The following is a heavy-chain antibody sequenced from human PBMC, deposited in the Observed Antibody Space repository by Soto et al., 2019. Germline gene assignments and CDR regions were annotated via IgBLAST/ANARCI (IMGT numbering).Heavy chain of an antibody. J-gene: IGHJ6*02. CDR2: ISYDGSNK. V-gene: IGHV3-30-3*01. Sequence: VQLVESGGGVVQPGRSLRLSCAASGFTFSSYAMHWVRQAPGKGLEWVAVISYDGSNKYYADSVKGRFTISRDNSKNTLYLQMNSLRAEDTAVYYCARDLTTAMVNPPSVYYYYGMDVWGQGTTVTVSS. CDR1: GFTFSSYA. D-gene: IGHD5-18*01. CDR3: ARDLTTAMVNPPSVYYYYGMDV.